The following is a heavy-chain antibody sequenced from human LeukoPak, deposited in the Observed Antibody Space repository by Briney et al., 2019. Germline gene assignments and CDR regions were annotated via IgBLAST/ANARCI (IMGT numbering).Heavy chain of an antibody. CDR3: ARGSSGWYEGGTYYFDY. CDR2: IYYSGNT. J-gene: IGHJ4*02. V-gene: IGHV4-39*01. D-gene: IGHD6-19*01. CDR1: DGSISSSSYY. Sequence: PSETLSLTCTVSDGSISSSSYYWGWIRQPPGKGLEWIGSIYYSGNTYYNPSLKSRVTISVDTSKNQFSLKLSSVTAADTAVYYCARGSSGWYEGGTYYFDYWGQGTLVTVSS.